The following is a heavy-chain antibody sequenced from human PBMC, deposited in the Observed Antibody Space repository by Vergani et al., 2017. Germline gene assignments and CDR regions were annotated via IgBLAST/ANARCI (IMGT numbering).Heavy chain of an antibody. CDR1: GFTFSSYA. CDR3: AKDPRHSSSSGY. J-gene: IGHJ4*02. D-gene: IGHD6-6*01. V-gene: IGHV3-23*01. CDR2: ISGSGGST. Sequence: EVQLLESGGGLVQPGGSLRLSCAASGFTFSSYAMSWVRQAPGKGLEWVSAISGSGGSTYYADSVKGRFTISIDNSKNTLYLQMSSLRAEDTAVYYWAKDPRHSSSSGYWGQGTLVTVSS.